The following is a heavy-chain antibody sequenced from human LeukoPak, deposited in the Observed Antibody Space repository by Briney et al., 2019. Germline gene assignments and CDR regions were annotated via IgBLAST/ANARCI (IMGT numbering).Heavy chain of an antibody. Sequence: SQTLSLTCAISGDSVSSNSAAWTWIRQSPSRGLEWLGRAYYRSKWYNDYAVSVKSRITINPDTSKNQFSLQLNSVTPEDTAIYYCAREGEVGTTWSWFDPWGQGTLVTVSS. CDR3: AREGEVGTTWSWFDP. CDR1: GDSVSSNSAA. J-gene: IGHJ5*02. D-gene: IGHD1-26*01. V-gene: IGHV6-1*01. CDR2: AYYRSKWYN.